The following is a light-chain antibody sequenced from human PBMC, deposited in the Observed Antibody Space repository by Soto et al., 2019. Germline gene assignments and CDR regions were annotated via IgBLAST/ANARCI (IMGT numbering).Light chain of an antibody. CDR1: QSIGTS. J-gene: IGKJ2*01. CDR3: QQSYSTLYT. Sequence: DIQMTQSPSSLSASIGDRVTITCRASQSIGTSLSWHQQKSGRAPKLLIHAASTLQSGVPSRFSGSGSGTDFTLTISSLQPEDVAVYYCQQSYSTLYTFGQATNLEIK. V-gene: IGKV1-39*01. CDR2: AAS.